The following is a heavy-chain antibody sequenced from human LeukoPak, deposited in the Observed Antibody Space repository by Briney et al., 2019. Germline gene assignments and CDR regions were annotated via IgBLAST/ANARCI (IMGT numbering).Heavy chain of an antibody. Sequence: PGGSLRLSCAASGFIVSSNYMSWVRQAPGKGLEWVSVIYSGGSTHYADSVKGRFTISRDNSKNTLYLQMNSLRAEDTAVYYCARSTAGTTWFDYWGQGTLVTVSS. CDR3: ARSTAGTTWFDY. V-gene: IGHV3-53*01. CDR1: GFIVSSNY. D-gene: IGHD6-13*01. CDR2: IYSGGST. J-gene: IGHJ4*02.